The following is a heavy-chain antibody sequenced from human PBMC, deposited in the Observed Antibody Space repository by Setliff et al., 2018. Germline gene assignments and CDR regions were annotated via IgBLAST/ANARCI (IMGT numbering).Heavy chain of an antibody. D-gene: IGHD5-12*01. CDR1: GYTFTSYY. CDR3: ARNIVPLN. J-gene: IGHJ4*02. Sequence: ASVKVSCKASGYTFTSYYMHWVRQAPGQGLEWMGIINPSGGSTSYAQKFQGRGTMTADTSTSTAYMELRSLRSDDTAIYYCARNIVPLNWGQGKLVTVSS. CDR2: INPSGGST. V-gene: IGHV1-46*01.